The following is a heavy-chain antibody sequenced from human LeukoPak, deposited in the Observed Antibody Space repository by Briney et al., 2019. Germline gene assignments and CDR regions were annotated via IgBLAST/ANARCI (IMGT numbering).Heavy chain of an antibody. CDR1: GFTFSSYT. J-gene: IGHJ4*02. Sequence: PGGFLRLSCAASGFTFSSYTMNWVRQAPGRGLEWVAYIRSSGSAMNYADAVKGRFIISRDNAQNSLFLQMNSLRAEDTGVYYCAKKPLKYDSSGYDSHFDYWGQGTLVTVSS. V-gene: IGHV3-48*04. D-gene: IGHD3-22*01. CDR3: AKKPLKYDSSGYDSHFDY. CDR2: IRSSGSAM.